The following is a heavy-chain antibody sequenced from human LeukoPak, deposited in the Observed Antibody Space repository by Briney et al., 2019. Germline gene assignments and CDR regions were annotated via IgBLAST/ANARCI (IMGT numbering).Heavy chain of an antibody. CDR2: MYYSGST. CDR1: GGSISSYY. CDR3: ARDYGVGARFDS. J-gene: IGHJ4*02. D-gene: IGHD1-26*01. V-gene: IGHV4-59*01. Sequence: SETLSLTCTVSGGSISSYYWSWIRQSPGKGLEWIGYMYYSGSTNYNPSLKSRVTISVDTSKNQFSLKLSSVTAADTAVYYCARDYGVGARFDSWGQGTLVTVFS.